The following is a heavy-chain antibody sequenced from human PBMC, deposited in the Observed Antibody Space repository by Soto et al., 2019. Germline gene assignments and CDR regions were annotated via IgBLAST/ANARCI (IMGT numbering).Heavy chain of an antibody. Sequence: QVQLVQSGAEVKKPGSSVKVSCKASGGTFSSYAISWVRQAPGQGLEWMGGIIPIFGTANYAQKFQGRVTITADESTSTAYMELSSLRSEDTAVYYCARDRNGINMVRGVNYYYYYGMDVWGQGTTVTVSS. CDR3: ARDRNGINMVRGVNYYYYYGMDV. CDR2: IIPIFGTA. D-gene: IGHD3-10*01. J-gene: IGHJ6*02. V-gene: IGHV1-69*01. CDR1: GGTFSSYA.